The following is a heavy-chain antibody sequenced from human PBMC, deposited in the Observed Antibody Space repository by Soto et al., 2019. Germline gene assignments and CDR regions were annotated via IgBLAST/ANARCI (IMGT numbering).Heavy chain of an antibody. Sequence: QVQLQESGPGLVKPSQTLSLTCTVSGGSISSGDYYWSWNRQPPGKGLEWIGYIYYSGSTYYNPSLKSRVTISVDTSKNQFSLKLSFVYCARVGVFGATTIDYWGQGTLVTVSS. CDR3: TTIDY. J-gene: IGHJ4*02. CDR1: GGSISSGDYY. CDR2: IYYSGST. V-gene: IGHV4-30-4*01. D-gene: IGHD3-10*02.